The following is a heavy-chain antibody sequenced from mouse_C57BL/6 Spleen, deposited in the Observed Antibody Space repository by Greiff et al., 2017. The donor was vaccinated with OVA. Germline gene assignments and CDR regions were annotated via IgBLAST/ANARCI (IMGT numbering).Heavy chain of an antibody. CDR1: GFSFTSYG. J-gene: IGHJ4*01. CDR3: ARHDDYYAMDY. Sequence: VQLKESGPGLVAPSQTLSITCTVSGFSFTSYGVHWVRQPPGKGLEWLVVIWSDGSTTYNSALKSRLSTSNDNSKTQVFLKMNSLQTDDTAMYYCARHDDYYAMDYWGQGTSVTVSS. V-gene: IGHV2-6-1*01. CDR2: IWSDGST.